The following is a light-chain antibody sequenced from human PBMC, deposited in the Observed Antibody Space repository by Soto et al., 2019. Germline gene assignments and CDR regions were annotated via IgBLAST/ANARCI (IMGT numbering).Light chain of an antibody. CDR2: DAS. CDR3: QQYGSSPTT. J-gene: IGKJ1*01. Sequence: EIVMTQSPATLSVSPGERATLSCRASQSVSSSLAWYQQKPGQAPRLLIYDASTRATGIPARFSGSGSGTEFTLTISSLQSADSAVYYCQQYGSSPTTFGQGTKVDI. CDR1: QSVSSS. V-gene: IGKV3-15*01.